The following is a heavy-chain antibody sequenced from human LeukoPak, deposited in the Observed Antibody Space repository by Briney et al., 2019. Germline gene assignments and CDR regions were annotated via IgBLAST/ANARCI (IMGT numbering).Heavy chain of an antibody. CDR1: GFTFSSYA. D-gene: IGHD3-3*01. CDR2: ISGSGGST. V-gene: IGHV3-23*01. Sequence: PGGSLRLSCAASGFTFSSYAMSWVRQAPGKGLEWVSAISGSGGSTYYGDSGEGRFTISRDNSKTTLYLQMTSLRAEDTAVYYCAKSPRSKTIFGVVLYYFDYWGQGTLVTVSS. J-gene: IGHJ4*02. CDR3: AKSPRSKTIFGVVLYYFDY.